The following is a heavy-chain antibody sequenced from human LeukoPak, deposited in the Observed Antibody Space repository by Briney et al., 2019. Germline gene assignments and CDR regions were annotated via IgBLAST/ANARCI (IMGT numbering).Heavy chain of an antibody. V-gene: IGHV1-46*01. CDR2: INPSGGST. CDR3: ARGIGDYSSSYTDY. CDR1: GYTFTSYY. Sequence: ASVKVSCKASGYTFTSYYMHWVRQAPGQGLEWVGIINPSGGSTSYAQKFQGRVTITADESTSTAYMELSSLRSEDTAVYYCARGIGDYSSSYTDYWGQGTLVTVSS. J-gene: IGHJ4*02. D-gene: IGHD6-13*01.